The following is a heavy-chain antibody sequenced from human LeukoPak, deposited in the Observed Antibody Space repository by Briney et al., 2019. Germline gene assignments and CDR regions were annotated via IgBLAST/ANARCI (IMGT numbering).Heavy chain of an antibody. CDR2: ISGSGGST. J-gene: IGHJ4*02. CDR3: AKDITMIVVVITVFDY. D-gene: IGHD3-22*01. V-gene: IGHV3-23*01. CDR1: GFTFSSYG. Sequence: GGSLRLSCAASGFTFSSYGMSWVRQAPGKGLEWVSAISGSGGSTYYADSVKGRFTISRDNSKNTLYLQMNSLRAEDTAVYYCAKDITMIVVVITVFDYWGQGTLVTVSS.